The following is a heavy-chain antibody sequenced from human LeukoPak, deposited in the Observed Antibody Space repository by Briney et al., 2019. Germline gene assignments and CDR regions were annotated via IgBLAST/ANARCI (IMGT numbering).Heavy chain of an antibody. CDR3: ARETTGENLDY. J-gene: IGHJ4*02. Sequence: GGSLRLSCAASGFTFSSYWMHWVRQAPGKGLVWVSRIKSDGSSTRYADSVKGRFTISRDNAKNSLYLQMNSLRAEDTAVYYCARETTGENLDYWGQGTLVTVSS. D-gene: IGHD7-27*01. V-gene: IGHV3-74*01. CDR2: IKSDGSST. CDR1: GFTFSSYW.